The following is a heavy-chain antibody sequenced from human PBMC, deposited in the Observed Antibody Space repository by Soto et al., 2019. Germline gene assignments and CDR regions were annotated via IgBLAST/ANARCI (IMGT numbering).Heavy chain of an antibody. V-gene: IGHV1-8*01. CDR1: GYTFTSYD. D-gene: IGHD3-16*01. Sequence: QVQLVQSGAEVKKPGASVKVSCKATGYTFTSYDINWVRQATGQGLEWMGWMNPNSGNTGYAQRFQGRVTMTTNTSISTAYMELNSLRSEDTAVYYCARELTSRAVDYWGQGTLVTVSS. CDR3: ARELTSRAVDY. CDR2: MNPNSGNT. J-gene: IGHJ4*02.